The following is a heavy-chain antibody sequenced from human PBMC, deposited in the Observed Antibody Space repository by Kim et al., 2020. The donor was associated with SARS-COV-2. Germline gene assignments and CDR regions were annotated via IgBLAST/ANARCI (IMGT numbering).Heavy chain of an antibody. Sequence: GGSLRLSCAASGFTFDASTMHWVRQAPGKGLEWVSLIHGDGGTTHYADSVKGRFSISRDNSKNALYLQMDSLRTEDTALYYCVKASGWLPTKGGQGTLVTVSS. D-gene: IGHD6-19*01. V-gene: IGHV3-43*02. CDR2: IHGDGGTT. CDR3: VKASGWLPTK. J-gene: IGHJ1*01. CDR1: GFTFDAST.